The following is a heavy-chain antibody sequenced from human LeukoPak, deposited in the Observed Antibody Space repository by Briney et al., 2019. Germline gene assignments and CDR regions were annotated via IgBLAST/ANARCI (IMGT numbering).Heavy chain of an antibody. V-gene: IGHV3-30*02. CDR3: AKDPFHGYDPYYMDV. D-gene: IGHD5-12*01. CDR1: GFTFSSYG. CDR2: IRYDGSNK. Sequence: GGSLRLSCAASGFTFSSYGMHWVRQAPGKGLEWVAFIRYDGSNKYYADSVKGRFTISRDNSKNTLYLQMNSLRAEDTAVYYCAKDPFHGYDPYYMDVWGKGTTVTISS. J-gene: IGHJ6*03.